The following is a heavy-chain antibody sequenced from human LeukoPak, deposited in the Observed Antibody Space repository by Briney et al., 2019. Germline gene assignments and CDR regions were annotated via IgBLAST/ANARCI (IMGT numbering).Heavy chain of an antibody. Sequence: SETLSLTCTVSGGSISSYYWSWIRQPPGKGLEWIGCIYYSGSTNYNPSLKSRVTISVDTSKNQFSLKLSSVTAADTAVYYCARQVGIGDAFDMWGQGTMVTVSS. CDR3: ARQVGIGDAFDM. CDR1: GGSISSYY. V-gene: IGHV4-59*01. D-gene: IGHD1-26*01. CDR2: IYYSGST. J-gene: IGHJ3*02.